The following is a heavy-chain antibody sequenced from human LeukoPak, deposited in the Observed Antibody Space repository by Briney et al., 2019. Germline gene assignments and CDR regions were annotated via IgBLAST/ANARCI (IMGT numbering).Heavy chain of an antibody. Sequence: ATVKVSCKASGYTFTSYDINWVRQATGQGLEWMGWMNPNSGNTGYAQKFQGRVTMTRNTSISTAYMELSSLRSEDTAVYYCARASGFGWGIAFDIWGQGTMVTVSS. CDR3: ARASGFGWGIAFDI. CDR1: GYTFTSYD. D-gene: IGHD6-13*01. CDR2: MNPNSGNT. J-gene: IGHJ3*02. V-gene: IGHV1-8*01.